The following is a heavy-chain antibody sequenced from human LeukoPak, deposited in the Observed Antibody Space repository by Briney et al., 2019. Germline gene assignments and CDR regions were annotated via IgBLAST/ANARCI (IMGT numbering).Heavy chain of an antibody. Sequence: ASVKVSCKASGYTFTSYDFNWVRQATGQRPEWMGWMSPNSGDTGYAQKFQDRVTMTRNTSISTAYMELSSLRSEDTAVYYCARVWGSADYYYYGMNVWGQGTTVTVSS. J-gene: IGHJ6*02. CDR1: GYTFTSYD. V-gene: IGHV1-8*01. D-gene: IGHD3-16*01. CDR2: MSPNSGDT. CDR3: ARVWGSADYYYYGMNV.